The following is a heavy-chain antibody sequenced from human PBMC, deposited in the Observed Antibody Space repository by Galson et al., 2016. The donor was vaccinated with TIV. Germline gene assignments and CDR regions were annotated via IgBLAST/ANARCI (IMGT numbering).Heavy chain of an antibody. CDR1: GGTFSSYA. D-gene: IGHD5-18*01. J-gene: IGHJ6*03. V-gene: IGHV1-69*13. CDR3: ARSEYSYGKYYYYYYMDV. Sequence: SVKVSCKASGGTFSSYAISWVRQAPGQGLEWMGGIIPIFGTANYAQKFQGRVTITADGSTSTAYMELSSLRSEDTAVFYCARSEYSYGKYYYYYYMDVWGKGTTVIVSS. CDR2: IIPIFGTA.